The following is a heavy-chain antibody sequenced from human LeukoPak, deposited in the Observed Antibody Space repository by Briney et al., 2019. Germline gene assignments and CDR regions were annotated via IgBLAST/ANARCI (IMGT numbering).Heavy chain of an antibody. CDR1: GYTFTSYY. D-gene: IGHD5-24*01. CDR3: ARVPGSVATIREYYFDY. V-gene: IGHV1-46*01. CDR2: INPSGGST. Sequence: ASVKVSCKASGYTFTSYYMHWVRQAPGQGLEWMGIINPSGGSTSYAQKFQGRVTMTRDMSTSTVYMELSSLRSEDTAVYYCARVPGSVATIREYYFDYWGQGTLVTVSS. J-gene: IGHJ4*02.